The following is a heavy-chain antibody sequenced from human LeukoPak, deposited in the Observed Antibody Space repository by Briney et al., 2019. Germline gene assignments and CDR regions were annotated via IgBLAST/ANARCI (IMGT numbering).Heavy chain of an antibody. J-gene: IGHJ4*02. CDR1: GGSIRSGDYY. CDR2: IYYSGST. D-gene: IGHD4-17*01. CDR3: ARVAYGENFDY. Sequence: SETLSLTCTVSGGSIRSGDYYWSWIRQPPGKGLDGIGYIYYSGSTYYNPSLKSRVTISVDTSKNQFSLKLSSVTAADTAVYYCARVAYGENFDYRGQGTLVTVSS. V-gene: IGHV4-30-4*01.